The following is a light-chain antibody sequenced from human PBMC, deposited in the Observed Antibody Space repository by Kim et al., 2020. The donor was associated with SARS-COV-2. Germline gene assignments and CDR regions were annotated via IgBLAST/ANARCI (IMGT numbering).Light chain of an antibody. CDR3: QQYGSSPRT. CDR1: QSVSSSY. V-gene: IGKV3-20*01. Sequence: SPGESATLSCRASQSVSSSYLAWYQQKPGQAPRRLIYGASSRATGIPDRFSGSGSGTDFTLTISRLEPEDFAVYYCQQYGSSPRTFGQGTKVDIK. J-gene: IGKJ1*01. CDR2: GAS.